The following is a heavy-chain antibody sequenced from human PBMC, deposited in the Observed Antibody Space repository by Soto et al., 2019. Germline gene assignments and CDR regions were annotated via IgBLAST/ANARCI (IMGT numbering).Heavy chain of an antibody. CDR1: GGSVSSGNYY. V-gene: IGHV4-61*01. Sequence: SETLSLTCTVSGGSVSSGNYYWSWIRQPPGDGLEWIGYFYYTGSINYNPSLKSRVTISIDASKNQFSLRLSSVTAADTAVYYCARSMFYSDGSNYSPFDYWGQGTLVTVS. CDR3: ARSMFYSDGSNYSPFDY. D-gene: IGHD3-22*01. J-gene: IGHJ4*02. CDR2: FYYTGSI.